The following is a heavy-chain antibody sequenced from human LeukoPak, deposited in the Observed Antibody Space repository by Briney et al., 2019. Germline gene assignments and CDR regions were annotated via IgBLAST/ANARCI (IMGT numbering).Heavy chain of an antibody. V-gene: IGHV3-9*01. CDR3: AKARRDNGFDY. J-gene: IGHJ4*02. CDR1: GFTFDDYA. Sequence: GGSLRLSCAASGFTFDDYAMHWVRQAPGKGLEWVSGVSWNSGNIGYADSVKGRFTISRDNAKKSLYLQMNSLRTEDTALYYCAKARRDNGFDYWGQGTLATVSS. D-gene: IGHD1-1*01. CDR2: VSWNSGNI.